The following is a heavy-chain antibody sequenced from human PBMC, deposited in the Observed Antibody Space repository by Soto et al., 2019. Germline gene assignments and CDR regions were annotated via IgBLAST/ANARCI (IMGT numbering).Heavy chain of an antibody. CDR2: TYYRSKWKT. J-gene: IGHJ5*01. V-gene: IGHV6-1*01. CDR1: WDGVSSTSAT. CDR3: VRLRGNSWLDS. Sequence: SQTRSLTCAISWDGVSSTSATWDWIRQSTSRGLEWLGRTYYRSKWKTDYVVSVQGRITINPDTSKNQLSLQLNSVTPDDTAVYYCVRLRGNSWLDSWGQGILVTVSS.